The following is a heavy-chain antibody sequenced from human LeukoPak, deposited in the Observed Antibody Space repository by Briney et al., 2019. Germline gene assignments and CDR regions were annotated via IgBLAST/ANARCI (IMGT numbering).Heavy chain of an antibody. Sequence: GGSLRLSCAASGFTFSTYSMYWVRQAPGKGLEWASSISSSSNYIYYADSVKGRFTISRDNAKKSLYLQMNSLRAEDTAVYYCARAHYDSSGYYPLGDNWGQGTLVTVSS. V-gene: IGHV3-21*01. CDR1: GFTFSTYS. CDR2: ISSSSNYI. D-gene: IGHD3-22*01. CDR3: ARAHYDSSGYYPLGDN. J-gene: IGHJ4*02.